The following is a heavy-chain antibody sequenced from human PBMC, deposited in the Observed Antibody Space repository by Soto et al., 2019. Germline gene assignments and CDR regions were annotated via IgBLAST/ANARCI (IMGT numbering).Heavy chain of an antibody. V-gene: IGHV3-30-3*01. D-gene: IGHD2-8*01. CDR2: ISYDGSNK. J-gene: IGHJ4*02. Sequence: QAQLVESGGGVVQPGRSLRLSCAASGFTFSSYAMHWVRQAPGKGLEWVAVISYDGSNKYYADSVKGRFTISRDNSKNTLYLQMNSLRAEDTAVYYCARVGEDIVLMVYAEIDYWGQGTLVTVSS. CDR1: GFTFSSYA. CDR3: ARVGEDIVLMVYAEIDY.